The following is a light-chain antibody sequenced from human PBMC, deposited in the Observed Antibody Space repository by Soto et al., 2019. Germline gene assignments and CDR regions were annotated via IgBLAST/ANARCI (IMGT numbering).Light chain of an antibody. J-gene: IGKJ2*01. CDR1: QSISTW. V-gene: IGKV1-5*01. Sequence: DIQMTQSPSTLSASVGDTVTITCRASQSISTWMAWFQQKPGKAPKLLIYDAFTLGGGVPSRFSGSASGPAFSLTISSLQPDDFATDYCQHYDCYPYTFGPGTKVEI. CDR2: DAF. CDR3: QHYDCYPYT.